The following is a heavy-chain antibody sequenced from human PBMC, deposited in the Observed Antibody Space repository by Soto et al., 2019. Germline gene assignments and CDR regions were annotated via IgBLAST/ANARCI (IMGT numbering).Heavy chain of an antibody. CDR3: AADRRWLLAAYYYGMDV. Sequence: ASVKVSCKASGFTFTSSAVQWVRQARGQRLEWIGWIVVGSGNTNYAQKFQERVTITGDMSTSTAYMELSSLRSEDTAVYYCAADRRWLLAAYYYGMDVWGQGTTVTVSS. D-gene: IGHD3-22*01. V-gene: IGHV1-58*01. J-gene: IGHJ6*02. CDR2: IVVGSGNT. CDR1: GFTFTSSA.